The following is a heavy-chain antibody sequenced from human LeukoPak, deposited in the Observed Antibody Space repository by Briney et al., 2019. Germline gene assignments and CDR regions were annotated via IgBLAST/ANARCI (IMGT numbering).Heavy chain of an antibody. D-gene: IGHD6-13*01. Sequence: PGGSLRLSCAASGFTFSSYAMHWVRQAPGKGLEWVAVISYDGSNKYYADSVKGRFTISRDSSKNTLYLQMNSLRAEDTAVYYCARFQQLADYFDYWGQGTLVTVSS. CDR2: ISYDGSNK. CDR3: ARFQQLADYFDY. V-gene: IGHV3-30-3*01. CDR1: GFTFSSYA. J-gene: IGHJ4*02.